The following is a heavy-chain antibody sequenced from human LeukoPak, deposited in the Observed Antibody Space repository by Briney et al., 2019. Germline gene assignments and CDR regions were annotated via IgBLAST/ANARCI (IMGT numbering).Heavy chain of an antibody. Sequence: ASVKVSCKGSGYTFTGYYFHWVRQAPGQGLEWVGWINPNSGGTNYAQKFPGRVTMTRDPSISTAYMELSRLRSDDTAVYYCARGFIVVVPAATYDYWGQGTLVTVSS. D-gene: IGHD2-2*01. V-gene: IGHV1-2*02. CDR1: GYTFTGYY. CDR2: INPNSGGT. CDR3: ARGFIVVVPAATYDY. J-gene: IGHJ4*02.